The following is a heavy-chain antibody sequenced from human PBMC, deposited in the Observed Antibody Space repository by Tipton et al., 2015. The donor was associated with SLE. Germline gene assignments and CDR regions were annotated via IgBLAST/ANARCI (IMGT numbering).Heavy chain of an antibody. Sequence: TLSLTCTVSGGSFTSSSFYWAWIRQPPGKGLEWIGSLSFSGPTYYNPSLKSRVTISVDTSKNQFSLKLSSVTAADTAVYYCARALSSGWYYYWGQGTLVTVSS. CDR2: LSFSGPT. J-gene: IGHJ4*02. V-gene: IGHV4-39*07. CDR3: ARALSSGWYYY. D-gene: IGHD6-19*01. CDR1: GGSFTSSSFY.